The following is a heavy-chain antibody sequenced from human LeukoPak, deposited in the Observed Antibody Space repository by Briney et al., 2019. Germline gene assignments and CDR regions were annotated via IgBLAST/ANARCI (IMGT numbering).Heavy chain of an antibody. Sequence: GASVKVSCKASGYIFTDYYMHWVRQAPGQGLERMAWINPKSGGTNYAQKFQGRVTMTRDTSISTAYMELTSLRSDDTALYYCATGKLVANSNWFDSWGQGTLVTVSS. V-gene: IGHV1-2*02. J-gene: IGHJ5*01. D-gene: IGHD5-12*01. CDR1: GYIFTDYY. CDR2: INPKSGGT. CDR3: ATGKLVANSNWFDS.